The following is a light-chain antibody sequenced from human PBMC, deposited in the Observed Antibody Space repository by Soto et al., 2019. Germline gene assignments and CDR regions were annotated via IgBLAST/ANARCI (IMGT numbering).Light chain of an antibody. Sequence: DIQMTQSPSSVSASVGDRVTITCRTSQGIIGCLLWFQQKPGKAPKLLIPSASTWQSGVPSRFSGSGSGTVFTLTISSLQVEDFATYYCQQAKSYPRTFGPGTRVDIK. CDR2: SAS. V-gene: IGKV1-12*01. J-gene: IGKJ3*01. CDR1: QGIIGC. CDR3: QQAKSYPRT.